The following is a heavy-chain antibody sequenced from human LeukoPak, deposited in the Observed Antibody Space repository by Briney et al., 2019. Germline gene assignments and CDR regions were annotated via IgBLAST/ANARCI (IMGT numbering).Heavy chain of an antibody. D-gene: IGHD6-25*01. Sequence: SETLSLTCTVSGGSISIYYWGWLRQPPGKGLEGIGYIYYSGSPNYNPSLRSRVTISVDTSQNQFCLQLSSVTAADTAVYYCARGRSSGFNWFDPWGQGTLVTVSS. CDR2: IYYSGSP. J-gene: IGHJ5*02. V-gene: IGHV4-59*01. CDR1: GGSISIYY. CDR3: ARGRSSGFNWFDP.